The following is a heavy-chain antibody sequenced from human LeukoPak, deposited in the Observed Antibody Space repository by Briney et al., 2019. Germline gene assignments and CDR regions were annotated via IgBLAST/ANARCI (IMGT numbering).Heavy chain of an antibody. Sequence: GGSLRLSCAASGFIFSSYAMSWVRQAPGQVLEWVSAISGSGGSTYYADSVKGRSTTSRDNSKNTLYLQMNSLRAEDTAVYYCAKEVGYDSSGYDDYWGQGTLVTVSS. CDR3: AKEVGYDSSGYDDY. CDR1: GFIFSSYA. D-gene: IGHD3-22*01. CDR2: ISGSGGST. V-gene: IGHV3-23*01. J-gene: IGHJ4*02.